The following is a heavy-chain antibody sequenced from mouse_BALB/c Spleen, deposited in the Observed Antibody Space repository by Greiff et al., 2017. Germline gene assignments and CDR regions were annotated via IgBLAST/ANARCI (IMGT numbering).Heavy chain of an antibody. CDR2: INPSTGNT. D-gene: IGHD2-3*01. V-gene: IGHV1-7*01. CDR1: GYTFTSYW. Sequence: QVQLQQSGADLVKPGASVKMSCKASGYTFTSYWMHWVKQRPGQGLEWIGYINPSTGNTEYKQKFKDKVTLTADKSSSTAYMQLSSLTSEDSAVYYCARYGGYYVHYAMDYWGQGTSVTVSS. J-gene: IGHJ4*01. CDR3: ARYGGYYVHYAMDY.